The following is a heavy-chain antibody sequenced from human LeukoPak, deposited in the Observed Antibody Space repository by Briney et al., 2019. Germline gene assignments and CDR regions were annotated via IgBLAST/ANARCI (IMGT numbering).Heavy chain of an antibody. CDR3: ARMGYSNYEFAY. J-gene: IGHJ4*02. CDR1: GGSISSSSYY. V-gene: IGHV4-61*05. Sequence: SETLSLTCTVSGGSISSSSYYWNWIRQPPGKGLEWIGYIYYSGSTNYNPSLKSRVTISVDTSENQFSLKLSSVTAADTAVYYCARMGYSNYEFAYWGQGTLVTVSS. CDR2: IYYSGST. D-gene: IGHD4-11*01.